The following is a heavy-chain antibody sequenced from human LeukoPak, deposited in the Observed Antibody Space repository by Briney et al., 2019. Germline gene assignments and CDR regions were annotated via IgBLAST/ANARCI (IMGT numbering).Heavy chain of an antibody. V-gene: IGHV3-23*01. D-gene: IGHD2-15*01. CDR2: ISGSGGSS. CDR1: GFTFSSFA. J-gene: IGHJ4*02. CDR3: AKDLTYRSGGRCNLVDY. Sequence: PGGSLRLSCAVSGFTFSSFAMSWVRQVPGKGLEWVSAISGSGGSSYYADSVKGRFTISRDNSKNTLYLQMSSLRADDTAAYYCAKDLTYRSGGRCNLVDYWGQGTLVTVSS.